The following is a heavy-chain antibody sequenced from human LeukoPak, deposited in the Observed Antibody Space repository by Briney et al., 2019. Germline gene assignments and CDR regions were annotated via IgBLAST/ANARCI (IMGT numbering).Heavy chain of an antibody. CDR1: GFTFSNYA. CDR3: ASRQGLGWHYVN. Sequence: SLRLSCVDSGFTFSNYAMSWVRQVPGKGLEWVSGISDNGGSTYYTDAVKGRFTISRDNSKNTLYLQMTSLRVEDTAIYYCASRQGLGWHYVNWGQGTLDSVSS. J-gene: IGHJ4*02. D-gene: IGHD3-10*02. V-gene: IGHV3-23*01. CDR2: ISDNGGST.